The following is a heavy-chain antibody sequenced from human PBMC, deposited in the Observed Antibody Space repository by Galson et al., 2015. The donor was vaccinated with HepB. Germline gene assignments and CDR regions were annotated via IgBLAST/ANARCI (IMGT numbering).Heavy chain of an antibody. CDR3: TIVRKGIFVDSGANRYFFDY. D-gene: IGHD3-22*01. CDR1: GDSFNTYS. V-gene: IGHV1-69*06. CDR2: IVPIFGTP. J-gene: IGHJ4*02. Sequence: SVKVSCKASGDSFNTYSISWVRQAPGQGLEWMGGIVPIFGTPNYAQKFQGRVTITADRSTNTAYMEMRSLQSADTAVYYCTIVRKGIFVDSGANRYFFDYLGQGSLVTVSS.